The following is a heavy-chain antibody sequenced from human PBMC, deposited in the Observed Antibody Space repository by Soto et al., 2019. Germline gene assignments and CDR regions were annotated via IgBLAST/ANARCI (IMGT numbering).Heavy chain of an antibody. CDR3: AREYCGGGSCYSSFDY. J-gene: IGHJ4*02. CDR2: INPNSGGT. V-gene: IGHV1-2*04. D-gene: IGHD2-15*01. Sequence: ASVKVSCKASGYTFTGYYMHWVRQAPGQGLEWMGWINPNSGGTNYAQKFQGWVTMTRDTSISTAYMELSRLRSDDTAVYYCAREYCGGGSCYSSFDYWGQGTLVTVSS. CDR1: GYTFTGYY.